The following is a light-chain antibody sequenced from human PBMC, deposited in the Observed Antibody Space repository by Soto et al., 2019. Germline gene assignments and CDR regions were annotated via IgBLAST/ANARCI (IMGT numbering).Light chain of an antibody. CDR3: QQYNSYSYT. V-gene: IGKV3-15*01. Sequence: EVVMTQSPATLSVSPGESATLSCRASHSVSSSLAWYQQKPGQTPRLLIYGASTRATGVPARFSGSGSGTEFTLTIGSLQSEDFAVYYCQQYNSYSYTFGQGTKLEIK. J-gene: IGKJ2*01. CDR1: HSVSSS. CDR2: GAS.